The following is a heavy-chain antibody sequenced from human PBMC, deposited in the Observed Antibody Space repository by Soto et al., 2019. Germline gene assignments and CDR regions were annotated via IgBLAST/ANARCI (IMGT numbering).Heavy chain of an antibody. V-gene: IGHV3-21*01. D-gene: IGHD2-15*01. CDR2: ISSTSGYI. J-gene: IGHJ5*02. CDR3: ARAHHLYCSGGSCYLFDP. Sequence: GGSLRLSCAASGFTFSSYSMNWVRQAPGKGLEWVSSISSTSGYIYYADSVKGRFTISRDNAKNSLYLQMNSLRAEDTAVYYCARAHHLYCSGGSCYLFDPWGQGTLVTVSS. CDR1: GFTFSSYS.